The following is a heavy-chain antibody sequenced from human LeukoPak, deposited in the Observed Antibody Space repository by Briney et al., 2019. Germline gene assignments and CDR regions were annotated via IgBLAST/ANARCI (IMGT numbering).Heavy chain of an antibody. J-gene: IGHJ6*02. CDR1: GFTFSGYG. CDR2: IWDDGSKR. Sequence: GGSLRLSCATSGFTFSGYGMHWVRRAPGKGPEWVAAIWDDGSKRYYADSVKGRFTISRDDSKNTLYLQMDSLRAEDTAVYYCARACSGGTCYGYAMDVWGQGTTVTVSS. V-gene: IGHV3-33*01. D-gene: IGHD2-15*01. CDR3: ARACSGGTCYGYAMDV.